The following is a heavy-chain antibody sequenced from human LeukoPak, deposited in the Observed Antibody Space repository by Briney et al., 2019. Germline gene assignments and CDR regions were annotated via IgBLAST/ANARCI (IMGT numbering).Heavy chain of an antibody. Sequence: GGSLRLSCAASGFTFSNAWMSWVRQAPGKGLEGVGRIKSKTDGGTTDYAAPVKGRFTISRDDSKNTLYLQMNSLKTEDTAVYYCTTDSGVDTATNFDYWGQGTLVTVSS. CDR1: GFTFSNAW. CDR3: TTDSGVDTATNFDY. CDR2: IKSKTDGGTT. D-gene: IGHD5-18*01. V-gene: IGHV3-15*01. J-gene: IGHJ4*02.